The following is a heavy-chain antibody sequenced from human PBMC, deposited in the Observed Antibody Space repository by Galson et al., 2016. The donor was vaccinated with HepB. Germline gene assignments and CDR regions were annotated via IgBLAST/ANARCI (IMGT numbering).Heavy chain of an antibody. CDR3: ARINFSPSSLVGWFDP. CDR2: IHPDKSNT. V-gene: IGHV5-51*01. J-gene: IGHJ5*02. CDR1: GYSFGTYW. D-gene: IGHD6-6*01. Sequence: QSGAEVKKPGESLKISCKGSGYSFGTYWIAWVRQMPGKGLDYMGIIHPDKSNTKYSPSFQSRVTISADKPTHTADLHWSSLKASDPALYYCARINFSPSSLVGWFDPWGQGTLVTVSS.